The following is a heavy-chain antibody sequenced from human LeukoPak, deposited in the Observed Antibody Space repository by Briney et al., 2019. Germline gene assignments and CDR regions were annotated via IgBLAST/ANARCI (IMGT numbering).Heavy chain of an antibody. CDR1: GGTFSSYA. CDR3: ARGGEYDFWSGYINWFDP. V-gene: IGHV1-69*05. J-gene: IGHJ5*02. Sequence: SVKVSCKASGGTFSSYAISWVRQAPGQGLEWMGRIIPIFGTANYAQKFQGRVTITTDESTNTAYMELSSLRSEDTAVYYCARGGEYDFWSGYINWFDPWGQGTLVTVSS. D-gene: IGHD3-3*01. CDR2: IIPIFGTA.